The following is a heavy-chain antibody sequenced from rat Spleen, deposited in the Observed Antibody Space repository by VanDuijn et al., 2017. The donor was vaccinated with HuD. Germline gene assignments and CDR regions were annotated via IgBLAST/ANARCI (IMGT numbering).Heavy chain of an antibody. Sequence: EVQLQESGPGLVKPSQSLSLTCSVTDYSITSSYRWNWIRKFPGNKLEWMGYINSAGSTNYNPSLKSRISITRDTSKNQFFLQVNSVTTEDTATYYCSRSLFNYGSYGVMDAWGQGASVTVSS. D-gene: IGHD1-3*01. CDR1: DYSITSSYR. J-gene: IGHJ4*01. CDR3: SRSLFNYGSYGVMDA. V-gene: IGHV3-3*01. CDR2: INSAGST.